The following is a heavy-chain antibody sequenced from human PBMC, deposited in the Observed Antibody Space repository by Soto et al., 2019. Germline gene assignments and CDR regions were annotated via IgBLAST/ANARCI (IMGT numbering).Heavy chain of an antibody. V-gene: IGHV3-33*01. Sequence: LRLSCAVSGFTFSSYGMHWVRQAPGKGLEWVAVIWYDGSNKYYADSVKGRFTISRDNSKNTLYLQMNSLRAEDTAVYYCARDYLVAAAAYYYGMDVWGQGTTVTVSS. CDR1: GFTFSSYG. J-gene: IGHJ6*02. CDR2: IWYDGSNK. CDR3: ARDYLVAAAAYYYGMDV. D-gene: IGHD6-13*01.